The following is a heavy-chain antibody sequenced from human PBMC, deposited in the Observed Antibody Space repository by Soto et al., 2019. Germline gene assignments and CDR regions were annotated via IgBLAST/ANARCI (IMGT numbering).Heavy chain of an antibody. J-gene: IGHJ3*02. CDR2: ITGSAGTT. CDR1: GFTFSSYS. CDR3: TKCMQAYWNYDAHHI. D-gene: IGHD2-8*01. V-gene: IGHV3-23*01. Sequence: GGSLRLSCAASGFTFSSYSMTWVRQAPGKGLEWVAHITGSAGTTYYADSVKGRFTISRDTSRNTVYLQMNSLRAEDTALYYCTKCMQAYWNYDAHHIWGQGTMVTVSS.